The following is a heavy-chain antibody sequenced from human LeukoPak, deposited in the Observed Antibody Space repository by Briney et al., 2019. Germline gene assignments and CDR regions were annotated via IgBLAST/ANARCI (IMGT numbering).Heavy chain of an antibody. Sequence: GASVKVSCKASGYTFTGYYMHWVRQAPGQGLEWMGWINPNSGGTNYAQKFQGRVTMTRDTSISTAYMELSRLRSDDTAVYYCARALPAMVSNLLFDYWGQGTLVTVSS. V-gene: IGHV1-2*02. D-gene: IGHD5-18*01. CDR2: INPNSGGT. CDR1: GYTFTGYY. CDR3: ARALPAMVSNLLFDY. J-gene: IGHJ4*02.